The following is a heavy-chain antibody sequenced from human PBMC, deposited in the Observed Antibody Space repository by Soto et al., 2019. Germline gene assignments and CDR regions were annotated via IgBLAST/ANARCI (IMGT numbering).Heavy chain of an antibody. CDR2: ISAYSGDT. CDR1: GYSFTNYP. J-gene: IGHJ5*02. D-gene: IGHD5-12*01. Sequence: QVNLVQSGAEVRKPGASVKVSCKASGYSFTNYPIAWVRRAPGQGLEWMGWISAYSGDTNYAQKFQGRVTMTRDTSTSKGDLELRSLGSGATAGCQCPRAITLMSPAPTPWGHGTLAPVS. CDR3: PRAITLMSPAPTP. V-gene: IGHV1-18*01.